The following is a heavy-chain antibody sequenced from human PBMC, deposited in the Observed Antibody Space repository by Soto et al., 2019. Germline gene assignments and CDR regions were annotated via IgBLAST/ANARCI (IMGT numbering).Heavy chain of an antibody. V-gene: IGHV1-69*13. Sequence: SVKVSCKASGGTFSSYAISWVRQAPGQGLEWMGGIIPIFGTANYAQKFQGRVTITADESTSTAYMELSSLRSEDTAVYYCARALYDSSGYYLYYFDYWGQGTLVTVSS. D-gene: IGHD3-22*01. CDR2: IIPIFGTA. J-gene: IGHJ4*02. CDR1: GGTFSSYA. CDR3: ARALYDSSGYYLYYFDY.